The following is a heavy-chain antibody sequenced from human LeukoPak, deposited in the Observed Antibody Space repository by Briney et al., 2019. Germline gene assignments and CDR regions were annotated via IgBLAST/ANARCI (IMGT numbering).Heavy chain of an antibody. CDR2: IYYSGST. CDR1: GVSISSGGYY. J-gene: IGHJ4*02. V-gene: IGHV4-31*03. D-gene: IGHD1-26*01. Sequence: PSETLSLTCTVSGVSISSGGYYWSWIRQHPGKGVEWIGYIYYSGSTYYNPSLKSRVTISVDTSKNQFSLKLSSVTAADTAVYYCARDNGGSYYYWGQGTLVTVSS. CDR3: ARDNGGSYYY.